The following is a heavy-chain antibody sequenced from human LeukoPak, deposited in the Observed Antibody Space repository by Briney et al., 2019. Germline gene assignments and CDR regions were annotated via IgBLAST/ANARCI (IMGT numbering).Heavy chain of an antibody. J-gene: IGHJ6*03. V-gene: IGHV3-9*01. D-gene: IGHD5-12*01. Sequence: PGGSLRLSCAASGFPFDEHAMHWVRQAPGKGLEWVSGISYSSETIGYVDSVKGRFTISRDNVRKSLYLQMNSLRAEDTALYYCARGGGYENPYYYYMDVWGKGTTVTVSS. CDR3: ARGGGYENPYYYYMDV. CDR1: GFPFDEHA. CDR2: ISYSSETI.